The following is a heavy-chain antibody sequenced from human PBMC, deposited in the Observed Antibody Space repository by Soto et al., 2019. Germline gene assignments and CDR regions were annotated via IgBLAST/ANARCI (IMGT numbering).Heavy chain of an antibody. CDR1: GYSINSGFY. Sequence: SETLSLTCAVSGYSINSGFYWGWIRQPPGKGLEWIGSIYRGGSTYYNPSLKSRVTISVDTSKNQFSLKLTSVTAADTAVYHCASFSYDILPGYRPKDFDYWGQGPLVTVYS. CDR2: IYRGGST. CDR3: ASFSYDILPGYRPKDFDY. D-gene: IGHD3-9*01. J-gene: IGHJ4*02. V-gene: IGHV4-38-2*01.